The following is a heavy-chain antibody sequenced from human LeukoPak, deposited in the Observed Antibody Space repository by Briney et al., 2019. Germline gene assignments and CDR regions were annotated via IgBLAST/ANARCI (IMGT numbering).Heavy chain of an antibody. CDR2: ISVYNGDT. D-gene: IGHD4-17*01. V-gene: IGHV1-18*01. CDR3: ARSQGATVTTDFDY. Sequence: ASVKVSCKASVYTFTSYGISWVRQAPGQGLEWMGWISVYNGDTNYAQKFQGRVTMTTDTSTSTAYMDLRSLTSDDTAVYYCARSQGATVTTDFDYWGQGTLVTVPS. CDR1: VYTFTSYG. J-gene: IGHJ4*02.